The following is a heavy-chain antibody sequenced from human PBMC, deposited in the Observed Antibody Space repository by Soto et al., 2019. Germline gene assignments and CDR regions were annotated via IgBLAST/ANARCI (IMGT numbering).Heavy chain of an antibody. Sequence: RGSLRLSCAASGFTFSSYWMHWARPAPGKGLVWVSRINSDGSSTSYADSVKGRFTISRDNAKNTLYLQMNSLRAEDTAVYYCAMPLTGSSWYVPFDYWGQGTLVTVSS. D-gene: IGHD6-13*01. J-gene: IGHJ4*02. CDR2: INSDGSST. CDR1: GFTFSSYW. CDR3: AMPLTGSSWYVPFDY. V-gene: IGHV3-74*01.